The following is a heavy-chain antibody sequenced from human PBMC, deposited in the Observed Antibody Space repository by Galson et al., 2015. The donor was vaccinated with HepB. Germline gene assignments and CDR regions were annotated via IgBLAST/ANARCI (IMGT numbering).Heavy chain of an antibody. CDR1: GFTFTSYS. CDR2: ISSSSSII. CDR3: ARDRYGDYIFDS. V-gene: IGHV3-48*02. J-gene: IGHJ4*02. Sequence: SLRLSCAASGFTFTSYSMNWVRRAPGKGLEWVSYISSSSSIIYYADSVKGRFTISRDNAKNSLYLQMNCLRDEDTAVYYCARDRYGDYIFDSWGQGTLVTVSS. D-gene: IGHD4-17*01.